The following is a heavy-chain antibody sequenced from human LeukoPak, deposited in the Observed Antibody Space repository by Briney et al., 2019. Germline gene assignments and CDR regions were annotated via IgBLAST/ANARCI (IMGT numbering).Heavy chain of an antibody. V-gene: IGHV1-2*02. J-gene: IGHJ4*02. CDR1: GFAFSNYG. D-gene: IGHD2/OR15-2a*01. Sequence: GRSLRLSCAASGFAFSNYGMHWVRQAPGQGLEWMGWINPNNGGTNYAQNFQGRVTMTRDTSISTAYMELSRLRSDDTAMYYCAMSPPWAGYYPIFDSWGQGTLVTVSS. CDR2: INPNNGGT. CDR3: AMSPPWAGYYPIFDS.